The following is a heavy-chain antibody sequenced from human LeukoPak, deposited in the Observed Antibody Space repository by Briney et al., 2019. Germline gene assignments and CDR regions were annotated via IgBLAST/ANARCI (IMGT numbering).Heavy chain of an antibody. CDR2: ISGSGGYT. D-gene: IGHD1-14*01. J-gene: IGHJ4*02. CDR1: GFTFRSYG. Sequence: PGGSLRLSCAASGFTFRSYGMSWARQAPGKGPEWVSSISGSGGYTYYADSVQGRFTISRDNSKNTLSLQMNSLRAEDAAIYYCATSPDIEASGTLYYLDFWGQGTLVSVSS. CDR3: ATSPDIEASGTLYYLDF. V-gene: IGHV3-23*01.